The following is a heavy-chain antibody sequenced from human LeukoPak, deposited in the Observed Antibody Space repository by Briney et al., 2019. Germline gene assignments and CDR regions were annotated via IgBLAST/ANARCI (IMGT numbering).Heavy chain of an antibody. D-gene: IGHD3-3*01. CDR2: IYHSGST. CDR1: GGSISSGGYY. Sequence: SETLSLTCTVSGGSISSGGYYWGWIRQPPGKGLEWIGYIYHSGSTYYNPSLKSRVTISVDRSKNQFSLKLSSVTAADTAVYYCATSGDDFWSGYLGYFDYWGQGTLVTVSS. CDR3: ATSGDDFWSGYLGYFDY. V-gene: IGHV4-30-2*01. J-gene: IGHJ4*02.